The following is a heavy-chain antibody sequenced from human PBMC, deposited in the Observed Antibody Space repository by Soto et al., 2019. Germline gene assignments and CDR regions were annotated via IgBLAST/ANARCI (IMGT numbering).Heavy chain of an antibody. CDR2: ISSSSSYI. CDR1: GFTFSSYS. D-gene: IGHD2-2*01. V-gene: IGHV3-21*01. J-gene: IGHJ4*02. CDR3: AREGGYCSSTSCYGGFDY. Sequence: EVQLVESGGGLVKPGGSLRLSCAASGFTFSSYSMNWVRQAPGKGLEWVSSISSSSSYIYYADSVKGRFTISRDNAKNSLYLQRSSLRADDTAVYYGAREGGYCSSTSCYGGFDYWGQGTLVTVSS.